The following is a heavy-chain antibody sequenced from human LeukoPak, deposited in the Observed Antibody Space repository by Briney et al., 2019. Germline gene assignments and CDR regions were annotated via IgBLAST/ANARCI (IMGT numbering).Heavy chain of an antibody. CDR2: ISAYNGNT. CDR3: ARVFVDIVVVTAISGMDV. J-gene: IGHJ6*02. V-gene: IGHV1-18*01. Sequence: GASVKVSCKASGYTFTSYGISWVRQAPGQGLEWMGWISAYNGNTNYAQKLQGRVTMTTDTSTSTAYMELRSLRSDDTAVYYCARVFVDIVVVTAISGMDVWGQGTTVTVSS. CDR1: GYTFTSYG. D-gene: IGHD2-21*02.